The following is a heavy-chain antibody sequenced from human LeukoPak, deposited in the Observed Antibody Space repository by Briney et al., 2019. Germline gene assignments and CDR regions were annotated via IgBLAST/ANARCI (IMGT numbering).Heavy chain of an antibody. Sequence: PSQTLSLTCTVSGGSISSGGYYWSWIRQPPGKGPEWIGYIYYSGSTYYNPSLKSRVTISVDTSKNQFSLKLSSVTAADTAVYYCARAITYYYYYMDVWGKGTTVTVSS. CDR3: ARAITYYYYYMDV. V-gene: IGHV4-31*03. CDR2: IYYSGST. CDR1: GGSISSGGYY. J-gene: IGHJ6*03.